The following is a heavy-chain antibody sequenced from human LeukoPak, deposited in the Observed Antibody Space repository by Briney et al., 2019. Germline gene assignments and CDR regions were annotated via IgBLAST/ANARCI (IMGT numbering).Heavy chain of an antibody. V-gene: IGHV3-7*03. J-gene: IGHJ5*02. Sequence: GGSLRLSCAASGFIFSSHWMSWVRQAPGKGPEWVANIKQDGSEKYYVDSVKGRFTISRDNAKNSLYLQMNSLRVEDTAVYYCARVAARPYNWFDPWGQGTLVTVSS. D-gene: IGHD6-6*01. CDR3: ARVAARPYNWFDP. CDR2: IKQDGSEK. CDR1: GFIFSSHW.